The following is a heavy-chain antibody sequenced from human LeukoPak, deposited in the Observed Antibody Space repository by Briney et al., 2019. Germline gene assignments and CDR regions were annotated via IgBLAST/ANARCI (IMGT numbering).Heavy chain of an antibody. J-gene: IGHJ6*04. CDR3: ARDRGGYDILTGYYYYYYGMDV. D-gene: IGHD3-9*01. CDR2: ISSSSSYI. V-gene: IGHV3-21*01. Sequence: GGSLRLSCAASGFTFSSYSMNWVRPAPGKGLEWVSSISSSSSYIYYADSVKGRFTISRDNAKNSLYLQMNSLRAEDTAVYYCARDRGGYDILTGYYYYYYGMDVWGKGTTVTVSS. CDR1: GFTFSSYS.